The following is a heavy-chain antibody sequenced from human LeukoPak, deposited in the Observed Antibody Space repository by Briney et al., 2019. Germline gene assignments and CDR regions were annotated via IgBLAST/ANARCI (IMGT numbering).Heavy chain of an antibody. CDR3: VRDFSLTRLERPFDY. V-gene: IGHV3-74*01. J-gene: IGHJ4*02. Sequence: GGSLRLSCAASGFTFSSYWMHWVRQAPGKGLVWVSRINTDGSSTSYADSVKGRFTISRDNAKNTLYLQMNSLRVEDTAMYYCVRDFSLTRLERPFDYWGQGTLVTVSS. CDR1: GFTFSSYW. D-gene: IGHD1-1*01. CDR2: INTDGSST.